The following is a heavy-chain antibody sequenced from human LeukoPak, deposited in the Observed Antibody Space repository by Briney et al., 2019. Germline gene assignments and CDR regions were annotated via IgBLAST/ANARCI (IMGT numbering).Heavy chain of an antibody. CDR3: ASGGTVTRIDY. J-gene: IGHJ4*02. V-gene: IGHV3-23*01. CDR1: GFTFSSNA. CDR2: ISDSGTRT. Sequence: GGSLRLSCAASGFTFSSNAMIWVRQAPGKGLEWVSSISDSGTRTYYADSVKGRFTISSDNSKSTLYLQMNSLRAEDTAVHYCASGGTVTRIDYWGQGTLVTVSS. D-gene: IGHD4-17*01.